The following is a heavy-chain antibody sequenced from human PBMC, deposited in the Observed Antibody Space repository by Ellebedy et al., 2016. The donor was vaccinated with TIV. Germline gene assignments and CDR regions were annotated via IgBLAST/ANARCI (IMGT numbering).Heavy chain of an antibody. CDR1: GFTVSSSF. V-gene: IGHV3-66*01. D-gene: IGHD4-17*01. Sequence: PGGSLRLSCAASGFTVSSSFMSWVRQAPGKGLEWVSVIYTDGGTNYTDSVLGRFDISRDSSKNTLYLKMNSLRADDTAVYYCARDPRGGGDYGDNWFDPWGQGTLVTVSS. CDR2: IYTDGGT. CDR3: ARDPRGGGDYGDNWFDP. J-gene: IGHJ5*02.